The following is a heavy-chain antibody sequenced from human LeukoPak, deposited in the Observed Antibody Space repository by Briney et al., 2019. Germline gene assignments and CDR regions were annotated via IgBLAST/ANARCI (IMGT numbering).Heavy chain of an antibody. Sequence: PGGSLRLSCAASGFTFSDYYMSWIRQAPGKGLEWVSYISSSDSTIYYADSVKGRFTISRDNAKNSLYLQMNSLRAEDTAVYYCARVILYDSSGYCWFDPWGQGTLVTVSS. V-gene: IGHV3-11*01. J-gene: IGHJ5*02. CDR1: GFTFSDYY. CDR2: ISSSDSTI. CDR3: ARVILYDSSGYCWFDP. D-gene: IGHD3-22*01.